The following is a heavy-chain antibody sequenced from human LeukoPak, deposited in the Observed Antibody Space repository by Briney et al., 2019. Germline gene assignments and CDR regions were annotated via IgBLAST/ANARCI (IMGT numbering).Heavy chain of an antibody. V-gene: IGHV3-30*04. CDR1: GFTISSYA. D-gene: IGHD3-22*01. Sequence: GGSLRLSCAASGFTISSYAMHWVRQAPGKGLEWVAVISYDGSNKYYADSVKGRFTISRDNSKNTLYLQMNSLRAEDTAVYYCARGRVVVPSPLLYWGQGTLVTVSS. J-gene: IGHJ4*02. CDR3: ARGRVVVPSPLLY. CDR2: ISYDGSNK.